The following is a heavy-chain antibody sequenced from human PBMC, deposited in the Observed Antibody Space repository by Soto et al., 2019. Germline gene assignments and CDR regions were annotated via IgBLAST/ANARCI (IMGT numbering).Heavy chain of an antibody. V-gene: IGHV3-33*01. D-gene: IGHD3-22*01. J-gene: IGHJ6*02. CDR1: GFTFSSYG. Sequence: PGGSLRLSCAASGFTFSSYGMHWVRQAPGKGLEWVAVIWYDGSNKYYADSVKGRFTISRDNSKNTLYLQMNSLRAEDTAVYYCARTYYYDSSGYSLSGAEVYYYYGMDVWGQGTTVTVSS. CDR3: ARTYYYDSSGYSLSGAEVYYYYGMDV. CDR2: IWYDGSNK.